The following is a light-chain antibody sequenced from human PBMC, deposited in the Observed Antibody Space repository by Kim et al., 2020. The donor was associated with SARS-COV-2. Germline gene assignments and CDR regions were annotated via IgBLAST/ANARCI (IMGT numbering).Light chain of an antibody. J-gene: IGKJ1*01. CDR1: QSLSSSH. CDR2: DAS. Sequence: LSPGTSATLSCRASQSLSSSHLAWYQQRPGRAPRLLIYDASTRATGIPDRFSGTASGTDFTLSISRLEPEDFAVYYCQQYATSSRTFGQGTKLEI. CDR3: QQYATSSRT. V-gene: IGKV3-20*01.